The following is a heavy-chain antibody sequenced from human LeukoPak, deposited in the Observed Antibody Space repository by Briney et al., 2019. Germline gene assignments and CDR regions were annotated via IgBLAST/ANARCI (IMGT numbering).Heavy chain of an antibody. V-gene: IGHV3-30-3*01. CDR1: GFTFSSYA. CDR3: ARDLDDSSSCLDY. D-gene: IGHD6-13*01. CDR2: ISYDGSNK. J-gene: IGHJ4*02. Sequence: GGSLRLSCAASGFTFSSYAMHWVRQAPGKGLEWVAVISYDGSNKYYADSVKGRFTISRDNSKNTLYLQMNSLRAEDTAVYYCARDLDDSSSCLDYWGQGTLVTVSS.